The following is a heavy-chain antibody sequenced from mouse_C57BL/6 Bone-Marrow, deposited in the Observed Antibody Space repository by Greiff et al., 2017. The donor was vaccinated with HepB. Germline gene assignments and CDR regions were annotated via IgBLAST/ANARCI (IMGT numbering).Heavy chain of an antibody. CDR1: GFTFSDYY. Sequence: EVKLMESEGGLVQPGSSMKLSCTASGFTFSDYYMAWVRQVPEKGLEWVANINYDGSSTYYLDSLKSRFIISRDNAKNILYLQMSSLKSEDTATYYCARQPQLKRFAYWGQGTLVTVSA. D-gene: IGHD2-12*01. J-gene: IGHJ3*01. CDR2: INYDGSST. V-gene: IGHV5-16*01. CDR3: ARQPQLKRFAY.